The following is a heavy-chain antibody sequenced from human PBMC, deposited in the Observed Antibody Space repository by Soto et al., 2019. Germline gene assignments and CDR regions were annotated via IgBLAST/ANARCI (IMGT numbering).Heavy chain of an antibody. CDR3: ARDLISRNLVYCSGGRCLLIKFDPPGPY. CDR2: ITNDGSNK. Sequence: GGSLRLSCAASGFTFSSYAMHWVRQAPGKGLEWVAVITNDGSNKYYADSVKGRFTISRDNSKNTLYLKMNSLRAEDTAVYYCARDLISRNLVYCSGGRCLLIKFDPPGPYWGQGT. V-gene: IGHV3-30-3*01. D-gene: IGHD2-15*01. J-gene: IGHJ4*02. CDR1: GFTFSSYA.